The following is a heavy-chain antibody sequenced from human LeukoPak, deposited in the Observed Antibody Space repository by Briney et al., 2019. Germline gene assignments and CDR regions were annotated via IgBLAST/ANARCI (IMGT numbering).Heavy chain of an antibody. CDR2: IIGGGGST. CDR1: GFTFSTYA. V-gene: IGHV3-23*01. Sequence: GGSLRLSCAASGFTFSTYAMSWVRQAPGKGLEWVSIIGGGGSTYYADSVKGRFTISRDNSKNTLYLQMNSLRAEDTAVYYCARLSRTFSRLGAFDYWGQGTLVTVSS. D-gene: IGHD2/OR15-2a*01. CDR3: ARLSRTFSRLGAFDY. J-gene: IGHJ4*02.